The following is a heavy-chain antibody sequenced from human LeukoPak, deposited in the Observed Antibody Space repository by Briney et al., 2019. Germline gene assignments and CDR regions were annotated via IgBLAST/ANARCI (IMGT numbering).Heavy chain of an antibody. Sequence: PGGSLRLSCAASGFTFGDYYMSWIRQAPGKGLEWVPYISSGSTNTNYADSVKGRFTISRDNTKSSLYLQVNSLRAEDTAVYYCARGGQFGKLSFDYWGQGALVTVSS. CDR2: ISSGSTNT. J-gene: IGHJ4*02. CDR1: GFTFGDYY. CDR3: ARGGQFGKLSFDY. V-gene: IGHV3-11*05. D-gene: IGHD3-10*01.